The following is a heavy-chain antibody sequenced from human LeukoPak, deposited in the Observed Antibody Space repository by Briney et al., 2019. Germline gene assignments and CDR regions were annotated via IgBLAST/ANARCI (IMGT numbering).Heavy chain of an antibody. CDR2: IGGNGDTS. CDR3: ATRHEYSYPY. J-gene: IGHJ4*02. Sequence: PGGSLRLSCVASGFTFYNYAMHWVRQVPGKGLEYVSAIGGNGDTSYYADSVKGRFTISRDNSKNTVYLQLGSLRTEDMAVYYCATRHEYSYPYWGQGTLVTVSS. D-gene: IGHD5-18*01. CDR1: GFTFYNYA. V-gene: IGHV3-64*02.